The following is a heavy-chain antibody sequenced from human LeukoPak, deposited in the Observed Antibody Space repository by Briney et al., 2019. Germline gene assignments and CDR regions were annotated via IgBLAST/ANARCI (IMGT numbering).Heavy chain of an antibody. J-gene: IGHJ6*03. CDR1: GFNFSSYA. V-gene: IGHV3-23*01. D-gene: IGHD3-16*01. CDR3: AKISYDYIWGSYRYMDV. CDR2: ISGSGGST. Sequence: LPGGSLRLSCAASGFNFSSYAMSWVRQAPGKGLEWVSAISGSGGSTYYADSVKGRFTISRDNSKNTLYLQMNSLRAEDTAVYYCAKISYDYIWGSYRYMDVWGKGTTVTVSS.